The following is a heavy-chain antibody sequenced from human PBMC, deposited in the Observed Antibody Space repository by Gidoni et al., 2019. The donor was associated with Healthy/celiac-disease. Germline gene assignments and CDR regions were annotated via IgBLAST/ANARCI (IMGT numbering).Heavy chain of an antibody. D-gene: IGHD3-3*01. CDR2: ISWNSGSI. CDR3: AKSPYFGVVSNPPDY. J-gene: IGHJ4*02. CDR1: GFTFAYYA. V-gene: IGHV3-9*01. Sequence: EVQLVESGGGLVQPGRSLRLSCAASGFTFAYYAMHWVRQAPGKGLEWVSGISWNSGSIGYADSVKGRFTISRDNAKNSLYLQMNSLRAEDTALYYCAKSPYFGVVSNPPDYWGQGTLVTVSS.